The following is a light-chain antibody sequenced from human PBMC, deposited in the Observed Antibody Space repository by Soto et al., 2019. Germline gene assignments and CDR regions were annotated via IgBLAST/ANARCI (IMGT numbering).Light chain of an antibody. CDR3: MQAQQTAPT. J-gene: IGKJ2*01. V-gene: IGKV2-28*01. CDR2: LGS. CDR1: ESLLHENGYND. Sequence: IVMSQSPLSLPVTPGEPASISCRSSESLLHENGYNDLDWYLQKPGQSPQLLIYLGSNRASGVPYRFSGSGSGTDYTLKISRVEAEDVGFYYCMQAQQTAPTFGQGTKLEI.